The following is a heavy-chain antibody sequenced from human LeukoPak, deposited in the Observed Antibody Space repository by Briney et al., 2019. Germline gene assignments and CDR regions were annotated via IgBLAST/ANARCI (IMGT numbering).Heavy chain of an antibody. CDR2: IYYSGST. D-gene: IGHD3-9*01. V-gene: IGHV4-59*01. Sequence: SETLSLTCTVSGGSISSYYWSWIRQPPGKGLEWIGYIYYSGSTNYNPSLKSRVTISVDTSKNQFSLKLSSVTAADTAVYYCARGVIYFDTGTTEFDYWGQGTLVTVSS. J-gene: IGHJ4*02. CDR3: ARGVIYFDTGTTEFDY. CDR1: GGSISSYY.